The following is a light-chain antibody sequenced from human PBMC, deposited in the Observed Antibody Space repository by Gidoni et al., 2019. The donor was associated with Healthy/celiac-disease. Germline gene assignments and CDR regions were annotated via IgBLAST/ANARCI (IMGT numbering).Light chain of an antibody. J-gene: IGKJ4*01. CDR2: DAS. CDR1: QSVSSY. CDR3: QQRSNWPPLT. Sequence: EILLTQSPATLSLPPGERATFACRASQSVSSYLAWYQQKPGQAPRLLIYDASIRPTGIPAWFSGSGSGTDFTLTISSLEPEDFAVYYCQQRSNWPPLTFGGGTKVEIK. V-gene: IGKV3-11*01.